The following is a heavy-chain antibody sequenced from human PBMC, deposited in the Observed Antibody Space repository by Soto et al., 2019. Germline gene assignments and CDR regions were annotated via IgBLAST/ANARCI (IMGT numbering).Heavy chain of an antibody. V-gene: IGHV1-24*01. D-gene: IGHD6-13*01. J-gene: IGHJ4*02. CDR3: ATDSWPGHGFFDY. CDR1: GYTFTELS. Sequence: QVQLVQSGAEVKKPGASVEVSCKVSGYTFTELSMHWVRQSPGKGLAWRGGFDTEDGETIYAQKFQGRVTLTENTSTDTAYMELSSLRSEDTAVYYCATDSWPGHGFFDYWGQGTLVTVSS. CDR2: FDTEDGET.